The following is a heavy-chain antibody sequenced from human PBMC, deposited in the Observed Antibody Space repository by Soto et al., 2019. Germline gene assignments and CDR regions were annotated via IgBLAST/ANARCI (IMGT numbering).Heavy chain of an antibody. CDR2: MYNTGST. CDR1: GGSISGYY. CDR3: ARAGRDGYNLPY. J-gene: IGHJ4*02. D-gene: IGHD5-12*01. V-gene: IGHV4-59*01. Sequence: SETLSLTCTVSGGSISGYYWSWIRQPPGKGLEWIGYMYNTGSTVYNPSFKSRVTISVDTSKSQFSLRLNSVTAADTAVYYCARAGRDGYNLPYWGQGTLVTVSS.